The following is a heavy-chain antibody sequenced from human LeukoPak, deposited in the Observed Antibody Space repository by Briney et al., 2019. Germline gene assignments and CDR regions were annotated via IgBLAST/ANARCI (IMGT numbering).Heavy chain of an antibody. D-gene: IGHD2-15*01. Sequence: PGGSLRLSCAASGFTFSSYSMSWVRQAPGKGLEWISYISTGSSTMYYADSVKGRFTISRDDARTSLSLQMNSLRAEDTAVYYCVKEMGYCSGGGCYRWFHARGQGTLVTVSS. CDR2: ISTGSSTM. CDR1: GFTFSSYS. V-gene: IGHV3-48*01. CDR3: VKEMGYCSGGGCYRWFHA. J-gene: IGHJ5*02.